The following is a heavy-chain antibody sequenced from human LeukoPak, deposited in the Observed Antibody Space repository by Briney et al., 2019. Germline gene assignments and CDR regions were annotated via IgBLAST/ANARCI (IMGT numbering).Heavy chain of an antibody. CDR3: ARHRIAASDY. CDR1: GGSNSSSSYY. D-gene: IGHD6-6*01. V-gene: IGHV4-39*01. Sequence: PSETLSLTCTVSGGSNSSSSYYWGWIRQPPGKGLEWIGSIYYSGSTYYNPSLKSRVTISVDTSKNQFSLKLSSVTAADTAVYYCARHRIAASDYWGQGTLVTVSS. J-gene: IGHJ4*02. CDR2: IYYSGST.